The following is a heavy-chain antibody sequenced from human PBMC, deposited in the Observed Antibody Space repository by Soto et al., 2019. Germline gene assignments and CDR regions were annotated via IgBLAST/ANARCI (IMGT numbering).Heavy chain of an antibody. CDR1: GYTFPDSF. CDR3: AKRDTTRIHGP. V-gene: IGHV1-2*02. Sequence: GSSVKVSCKASGYTFPDSFIHWVRQAPGQGLEWMGWINPHIGDTVDAQNFEGRVTMTRDTSISTAYMELSRLTSDDTAVHYCAKRDTTRIHGPWGQGTLVTVSS. J-gene: IGHJ5*02. CDR2: INPHIGDT. D-gene: IGHD1-1*01.